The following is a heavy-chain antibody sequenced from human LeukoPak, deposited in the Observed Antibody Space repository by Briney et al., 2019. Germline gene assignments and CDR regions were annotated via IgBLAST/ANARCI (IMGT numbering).Heavy chain of an antibody. CDR3: AMDCSGGSCFDP. CDR2: IYYSGST. V-gene: IGHV4-39*01. J-gene: IGHJ5*02. D-gene: IGHD2-15*01. CDR1: GGSISSSSYY. Sequence: SETLSITCTVSGGSISSSSYYWGWIRQPPGKGLEWIGSIYYSGSTYYNPSLKSRVTISVDTSKNQFSLKLSSVTAADTAVYYCAMDCSGGSCFDPWGQGTLVTVSS.